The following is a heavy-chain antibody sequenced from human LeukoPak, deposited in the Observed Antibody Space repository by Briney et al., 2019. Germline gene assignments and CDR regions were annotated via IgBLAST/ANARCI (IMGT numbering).Heavy chain of an antibody. CDR2: IIPIFGTA. CDR3: ASAPRYCSTSCAYGWFDP. Sequence: ASVKVSCKASGGTFSSYAISWVRQAPGQGLEWMGGIIPIFGTANYAQKFQGRDTITTDESTSTAYMELSSLRSEDTAVYYCASAPRYCSTSCAYGWFDPWGQGTMVTVSS. CDR1: GGTFSSYA. D-gene: IGHD2-2*01. J-gene: IGHJ5*02. V-gene: IGHV1-69*05.